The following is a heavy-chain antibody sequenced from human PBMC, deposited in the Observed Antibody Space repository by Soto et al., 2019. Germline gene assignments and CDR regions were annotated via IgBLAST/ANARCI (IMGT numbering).Heavy chain of an antibody. V-gene: IGHV4-4*02. J-gene: IGHJ4*02. CDR3: ARGETQQQRDY. Sequence: QVQLQESGPGLVKPSGTLSLTCSVSGASITSDRWWSWSRQPPGKGRQRIGEIYHSGSTKYNPTRNSRVIISIDKAKNQFSLKLSSVTAADSAVSYCARGETQQQRDYWGQGTLVTVSS. CDR1: GASITSDRW. D-gene: IGHD6-13*01. CDR2: IYHSGST.